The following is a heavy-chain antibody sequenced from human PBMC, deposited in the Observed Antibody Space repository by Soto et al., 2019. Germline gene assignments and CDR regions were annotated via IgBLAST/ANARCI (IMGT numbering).Heavy chain of an antibody. V-gene: IGHV3-30*18. J-gene: IGHJ3*02. Sequence: GGSLRLSCAASGFTFSSYGMHWVRQAPGKGLEWVAVISYDGSNKYYADSVKGRFTISRDNSKNTLYLQMNSLRAEDTAVYYCAKLARSYYDSSGYYYGPVDAFDIWGQGTMVTVSS. CDR3: AKLARSYYDSSGYYYGPVDAFDI. CDR2: ISYDGSNK. D-gene: IGHD3-22*01. CDR1: GFTFSSYG.